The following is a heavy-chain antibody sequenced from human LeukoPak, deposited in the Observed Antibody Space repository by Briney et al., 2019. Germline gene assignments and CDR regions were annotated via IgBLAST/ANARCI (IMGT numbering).Heavy chain of an antibody. CDR2: VKQDGSER. CDR3: ARDVPLMGASKTRYFDY. Sequence: GGSLRLSCAASGFTFSSYWMTWVRQAPGKGLEWVANVKQDGSERYYGDSVKGRFTISRDNAKNSLYLQMSSLRAEDTAIYYCARDVPLMGASKTRYFDYWGQGTLVTVSS. J-gene: IGHJ4*02. CDR1: GFTFSSYW. V-gene: IGHV3-7*01. D-gene: IGHD1-26*01.